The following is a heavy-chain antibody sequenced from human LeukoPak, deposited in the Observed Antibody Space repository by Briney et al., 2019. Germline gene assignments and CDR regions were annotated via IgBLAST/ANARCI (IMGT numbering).Heavy chain of an antibody. CDR3: ERDKREGTALDS. D-gene: IGHD1-1*01. CDR2: ITSSSTYT. V-gene: IGHV3-11*05. CDR1: GFTFSDYY. J-gene: IGHJ4*02. Sequence: PGGSLRLSCAASGFTFSDYYMTWLRQSPGKGLEWVSYITSSSTYTQYADSVEGRFTISRDDAKRSVYLQMNSLRAEDTAVYYCERDKREGTALDSWGQGTLVTVSS.